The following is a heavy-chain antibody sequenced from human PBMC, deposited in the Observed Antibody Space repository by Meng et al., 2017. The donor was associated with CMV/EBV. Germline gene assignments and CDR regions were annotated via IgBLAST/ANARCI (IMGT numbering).Heavy chain of an antibody. V-gene: IGHV3-11*01. J-gene: IGHJ4*02. CDR2: ISSSGSTI. CDR1: GFTFSDYY. D-gene: IGHD2-2*01. Sequence: LSLTCAASGFTFSDYYMSWIRQAPGKGLEWVSYISSSGSTIYYADSVKGRFTISRDNAKNSLYLQMNSLRAEDTAVYYCARVVGDVVVPAATQYYFDYWGQGTLVTVSS. CDR3: ARVVGDVVVPAATQYYFDY.